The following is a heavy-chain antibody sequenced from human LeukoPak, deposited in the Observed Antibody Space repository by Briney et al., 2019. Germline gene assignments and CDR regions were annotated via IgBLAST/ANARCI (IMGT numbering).Heavy chain of an antibody. CDR2: INSDGSST. J-gene: IGHJ6*03. D-gene: IGHD3-3*01. CDR3: ARGSRLTIFGVVTIPYYYYYMDV. Sequence: GGSLRLSCAASGFTFSSYWMHWVRQAPGKGLVWVSRINSDGSSTSYADSVKGRFTISRDNAKNTLYLQVNSLRAEDTAVYYCARGSRLTIFGVVTIPYYYYYMDVWGKGTTVTVSS. V-gene: IGHV3-74*01. CDR1: GFTFSSYW.